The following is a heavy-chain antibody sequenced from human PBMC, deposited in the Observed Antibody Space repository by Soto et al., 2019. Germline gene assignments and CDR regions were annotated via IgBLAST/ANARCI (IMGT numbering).Heavy chain of an antibody. CDR2: IYPTGST. D-gene: IGHD2-2*01. J-gene: IGHJ5*02. Sequence: SETLSLTCTVSGDSFSNYYCNWVRKSAGKGLEWIGRIYPTGSTTYNPSLKSRLSMSVDTSKNQFSLRLTSMTAADTAVYYCATGRSEVVPGAMDTWGQGTLVTVSS. CDR1: GDSFSNYY. CDR3: ATGRSEVVPGAMDT. V-gene: IGHV4-4*07.